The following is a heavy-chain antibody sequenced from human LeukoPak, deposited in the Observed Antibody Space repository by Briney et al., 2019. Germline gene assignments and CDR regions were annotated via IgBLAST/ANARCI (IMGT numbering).Heavy chain of an antibody. Sequence: PSQTLSLTCTVSGVSISSGAFYWSWIRQPPGKGLEWIGDIYHNGNTYNNPSLKSPVTISVDTSKNQFSLKLSSVTAADTAVYYCARLTVDVDHYWFDPWGQGTLVTVSS. D-gene: IGHD4-11*01. V-gene: IGHV4-30-2*01. CDR3: ARLTVDVDHYWFDP. J-gene: IGHJ5*02. CDR1: GVSISSGAFY. CDR2: IYHNGNT.